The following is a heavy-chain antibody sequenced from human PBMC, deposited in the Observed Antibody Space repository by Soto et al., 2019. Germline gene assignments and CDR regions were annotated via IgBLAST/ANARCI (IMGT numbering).Heavy chain of an antibody. CDR3: ASTGYCSGGSCYPVSYYGMDV. J-gene: IGHJ6*02. CDR2: IIPIFGTA. V-gene: IGHV1-69*13. Sequence: SVKVSCRASGGPFSSYAISWVRQAPGQGLEWMGGIIPIFGTANYAQKFQGRVTITADESTSTAYMELSSLRSEDTAVYYCASTGYCSGGSCYPVSYYGMDVWGQGTTVTASS. D-gene: IGHD2-15*01. CDR1: GGPFSSYA.